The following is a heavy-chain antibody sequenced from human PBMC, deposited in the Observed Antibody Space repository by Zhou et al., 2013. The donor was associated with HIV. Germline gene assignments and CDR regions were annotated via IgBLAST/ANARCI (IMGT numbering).Heavy chain of an antibody. V-gene: IGHV1-46*01. J-gene: IGHJ4*02. CDR3: ARESNASGRGRSVDI. CDR2: INPRSGSV. D-gene: IGHD3-16*01. Sequence: QVQLVQSESEVKRPGASVKVSCKASGYAFTSYYMYWIRQAPGQGPEVMGIINPRSGSVTYAEKFQAKVIMTRDTSTTTVYLFVSGLTSDDTAVYYCARESNASGRGRSVDIWGQGTRLIVSS. CDR1: GYAFTSYY.